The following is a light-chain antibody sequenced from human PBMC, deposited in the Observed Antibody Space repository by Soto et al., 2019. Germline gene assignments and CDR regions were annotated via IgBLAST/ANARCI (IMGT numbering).Light chain of an antibody. CDR3: QQHGSSPSWT. Sequence: EIVLSQSPGTLSLSPGERATLSCRASQSVSSSYLAWYQQKPGQAPRLLIYGASSRATVIPDRFSGSGSGTDFTLTISRLEPEDFAVYYCQQHGSSPSWTFGQGTKVDIK. J-gene: IGKJ1*01. CDR2: GAS. CDR1: QSVSSSY. V-gene: IGKV3-20*01.